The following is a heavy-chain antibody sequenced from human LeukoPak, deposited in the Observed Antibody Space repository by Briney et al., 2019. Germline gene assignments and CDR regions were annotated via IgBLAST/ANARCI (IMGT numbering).Heavy chain of an antibody. D-gene: IGHD2-2*01. Sequence: PSETLSLTCTVSGGSISSSSYYWGWIRQPPGKGLEWIGSIYYSGSTYYNPSLKSRVTISVDTSKNQFSLKLSSVTAADTAVYYCARHRDCSSTSCLDFDYWGQGTLVTVSS. CDR2: IYYSGST. CDR3: ARHRDCSSTSCLDFDY. J-gene: IGHJ4*02. CDR1: GGSISSSSYY. V-gene: IGHV4-39*01.